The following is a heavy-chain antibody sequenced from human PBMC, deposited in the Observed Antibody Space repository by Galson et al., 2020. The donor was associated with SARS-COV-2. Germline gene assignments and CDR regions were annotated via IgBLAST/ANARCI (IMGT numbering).Heavy chain of an antibody. CDR2: IHFSGNT. CDR1: NYSISSHVY. J-gene: IGHJ4*02. Sequence: ASETLSLTCTVSNYSISSHVYWGWVRQFPGRGLEWIGNIHFSGNTHYNPSLKRRVTISVDTSKNQFSLKLTSVTAADTAVYYCARYQLLFPVDYWGRGALVTVSS. CDR3: ARYQLLFPVDY. V-gene: IGHV4-38-2*02. D-gene: IGHD1-7*01.